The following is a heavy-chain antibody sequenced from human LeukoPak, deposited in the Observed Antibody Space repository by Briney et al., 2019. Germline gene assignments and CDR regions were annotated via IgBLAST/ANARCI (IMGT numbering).Heavy chain of an antibody. Sequence: SETLSLTCTVSGGSISSYYWSWIRQPPGKGLEWIGYIYTSGSTNCNPSLKSRVTISVDTSKNQFSLKLSSVTAADTAVYYCARQSTMIVVGIDAFDIWGQGTMVTVSS. J-gene: IGHJ3*02. D-gene: IGHD3-22*01. V-gene: IGHV4-4*09. CDR2: IYTSGST. CDR3: ARQSTMIVVGIDAFDI. CDR1: GGSISSYY.